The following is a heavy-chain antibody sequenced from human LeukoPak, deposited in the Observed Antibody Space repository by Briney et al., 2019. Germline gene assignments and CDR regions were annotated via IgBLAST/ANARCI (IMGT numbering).Heavy chain of an antibody. CDR3: ARHSSGWHLTYFDY. CDR2: IYPGDSDT. J-gene: IGHJ4*02. V-gene: IGHV5-51*01. Sequence: GASLKISCKCSGYIFTSYWIGWVRQLPGKGLEWMGIIYPGDSDTRYSPSFQGQVTISADKSISTAYLQWSSLKASDTAIYYCARHSSGWHLTYFDYWGQGTLVTVSS. CDR1: GYIFTSYW. D-gene: IGHD6-19*01.